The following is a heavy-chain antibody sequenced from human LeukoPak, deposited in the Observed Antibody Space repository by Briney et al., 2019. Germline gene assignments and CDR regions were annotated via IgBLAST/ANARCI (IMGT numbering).Heavy chain of an antibody. CDR2: FEPEEGET. CDR3: AAGYGSGSYSTHYYYYGMDV. CDR1: GYTLTELS. D-gene: IGHD3-10*01. J-gene: IGHJ6*02. Sequence: DSLKVSCKVSGYTLTELSMHWVRQAPGKGLEWMGGFEPEEGETIYAQKFQGRVTMTEDTSTDTAYMELSILRSEDTAVYYCAAGYGSGSYSTHYYYYGMDVWGQGTTVTVSS. V-gene: IGHV1-24*01.